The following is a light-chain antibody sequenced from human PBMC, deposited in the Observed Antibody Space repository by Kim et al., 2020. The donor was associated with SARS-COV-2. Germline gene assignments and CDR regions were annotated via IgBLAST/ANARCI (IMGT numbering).Light chain of an antibody. CDR3: GTWDSSLSPCV. CDR1: SSNIGNNY. J-gene: IGLJ3*02. Sequence: QSVLTQPPSVSAATGQKVTISCSGSSSNIGNNYVSWYQQLPGTAPKLLIYDNNKRPSGIPDRFSGSKSGTSATLGITGLQTGDEADYYCGTWDSSLSPCVFGGGTQLTVL. V-gene: IGLV1-51*01. CDR2: DNN.